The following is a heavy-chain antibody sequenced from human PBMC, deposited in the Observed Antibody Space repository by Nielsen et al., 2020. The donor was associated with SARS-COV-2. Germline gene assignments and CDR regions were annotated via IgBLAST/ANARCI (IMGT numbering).Heavy chain of an antibody. V-gene: IGHV3-48*01. CDR2: ISSDSSSI. Sequence: GESLKIFCAASGLTISSYSMIWVRQAPGKGLEWVSYISSDSSSIEYADSVKGRFTISRDNAKSSLFLQMHSLRVEDTGVYYCASVEWPGELDDWGQGTLVTVSS. CDR1: GLTISSYS. J-gene: IGHJ4*02. CDR3: ASVEWPGELDD. D-gene: IGHD3-3*01.